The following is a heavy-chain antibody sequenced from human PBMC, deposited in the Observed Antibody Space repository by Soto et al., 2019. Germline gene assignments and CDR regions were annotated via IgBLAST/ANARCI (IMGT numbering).Heavy chain of an antibody. CDR1: GGSISSYY. CDR2: IYTSGST. Sequence: PSETLSLTCTVSGGSISSYYWSWIRQPAGKGLEWIGRIYTSGSTNYNPSLKSRVTMSVDTSKNQFSLKLSSVTAADTAVYYCARDLSYYDSSGYSNWFDPWGQGTLVTVCS. CDR3: ARDLSYYDSSGYSNWFDP. V-gene: IGHV4-4*07. D-gene: IGHD3-22*01. J-gene: IGHJ5*02.